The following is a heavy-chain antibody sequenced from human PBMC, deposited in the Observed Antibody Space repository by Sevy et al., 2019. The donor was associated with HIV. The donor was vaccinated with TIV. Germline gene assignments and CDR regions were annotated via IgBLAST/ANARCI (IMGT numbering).Heavy chain of an antibody. CDR1: GYTFTSYG. D-gene: IGHD3-10*01. CDR3: ARVANRITMVRGVLLNDY. CDR2: ISAYNGNT. Sequence: ASVKVSCKASGYTFTSYGISWVRQAPGQWLEWMGWISAYNGNTNYAQKLQGRVTMTTDTSTSSAYMELRSLRSDDTAVYYCARVANRITMVRGVLLNDYWGQGTLVTVSS. J-gene: IGHJ4*02. V-gene: IGHV1-18*01.